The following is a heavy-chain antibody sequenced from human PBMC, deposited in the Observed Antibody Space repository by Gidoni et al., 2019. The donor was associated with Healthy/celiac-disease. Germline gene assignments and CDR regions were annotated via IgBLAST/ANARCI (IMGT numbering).Heavy chain of an antibody. V-gene: IGHV3-30-3*01. Sequence: SSYAMHWVRQAPGTGLEWVAVIAYDGSNKYYADSVKGRFPISRDNSKNTLYLQMNSLRAEDTAVYYCARDIYSSSWYGVPFDYWGQGTLVTVSS. J-gene: IGHJ4*02. CDR3: ARDIYSSSWYGVPFDY. CDR1: SSYA. CDR2: IAYDGSNK. D-gene: IGHD6-13*01.